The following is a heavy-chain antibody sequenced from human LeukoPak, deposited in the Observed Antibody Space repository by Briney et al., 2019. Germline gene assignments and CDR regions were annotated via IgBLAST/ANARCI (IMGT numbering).Heavy chain of an antibody. D-gene: IGHD4-23*01. CDR3: ARDYGVLRWYYYGMDV. V-gene: IGHV3-33*01. Sequence: GGSLRLSCAASGFTFSSYGMHWVRQAPGKGLEWVAVIWYDGSSKYYADSVKGRFTISRDNSKNTLYLQMNSLRAEDTAVYYCARDYGVLRWYYYGMDVWGQGTTVTVSS. CDR1: GFTFSSYG. CDR2: IWYDGSSK. J-gene: IGHJ6*02.